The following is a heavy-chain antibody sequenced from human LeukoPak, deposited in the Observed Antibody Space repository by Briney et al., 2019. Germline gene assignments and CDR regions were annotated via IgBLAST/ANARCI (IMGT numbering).Heavy chain of an antibody. CDR3: ARGLSGSYSDQNFDY. J-gene: IGHJ4*02. D-gene: IGHD1-26*01. Sequence: PGGSLRLSCAASGFTVSSSYMSWVRQAPGKGLEWVSVIYSGGSTYYADSVKGRFTISRDNSKNTLYLQMNSLRAEDTAVYYCARGLSGSYSDQNFDYWGQGTLVTVSS. CDR2: IYSGGST. V-gene: IGHV3-66*01. CDR1: GFTVSSSY.